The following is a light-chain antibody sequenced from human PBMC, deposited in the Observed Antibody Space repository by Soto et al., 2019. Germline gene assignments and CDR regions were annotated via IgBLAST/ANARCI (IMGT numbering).Light chain of an antibody. Sequence: DIQVTQSPSSLSASVGDRVTITCRATQTISSNLNWYQQKPGKAPKPLIYTASSLHSGVPSRFSGSGSGTDFTLTISSLEPEDSATYYCQQHYITPWTFGQGTKVEVK. V-gene: IGKV1-39*01. J-gene: IGKJ1*01. CDR3: QQHYITPWT. CDR2: TAS. CDR1: QTISSN.